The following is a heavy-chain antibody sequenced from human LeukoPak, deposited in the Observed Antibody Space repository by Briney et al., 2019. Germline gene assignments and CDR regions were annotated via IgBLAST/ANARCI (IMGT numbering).Heavy chain of an antibody. J-gene: IGHJ4*02. CDR2: ISSSSSTI. CDR1: GFTYSSYS. D-gene: IGHD5-18*01. CDR3: AKGGAARFDY. V-gene: IGHV3-48*01. Sequence: GGSLRLYFAASGFTYSSYSMNLVRQAPGEGLEWFSYISSSSSTIYYADSVKGRFTISRDNSKNTLYLQMNSLRAEDTAVYYCAKGGAARFDYWGQGTLVTVSS.